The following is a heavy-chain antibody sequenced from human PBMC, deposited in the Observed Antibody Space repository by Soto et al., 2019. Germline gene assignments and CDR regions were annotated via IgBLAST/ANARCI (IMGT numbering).Heavy chain of an antibody. CDR1: GYTFTSYG. V-gene: IGHV1-18*01. CDR3: LAWGKEHWFAP. D-gene: IGHD1-26*01. CDR2: ISAYNGNT. Sequence: ASVKVSCKAFGYTFTSYGISWVRQAPGQGLEWMGWISAYNGNTNYAQKLQGRVTMTTDTSTSTAYMELRSLRSDDTAVYYCLAWGKEHWFAPWGQGTLVTVSS. J-gene: IGHJ5*02.